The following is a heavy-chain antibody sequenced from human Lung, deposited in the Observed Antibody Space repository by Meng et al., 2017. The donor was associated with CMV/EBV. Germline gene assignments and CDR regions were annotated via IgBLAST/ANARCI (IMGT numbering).Heavy chain of an antibody. CDR2: ITSSSSYI. J-gene: IGHJ3*02. Sequence: GGSLRLSCAASGFNFSTYSMNWVRQAPGKGLELVSYITSSSSYIYYGDSVRGRFTISRDNAKNSLYLKMNSLRAEDTAVYYCAIYCSATTCPPGHDAFDMWGQGTMVTVSS. CDR1: GFNFSTYS. CDR3: AIYCSATTCPPGHDAFDM. V-gene: IGHV3-21*01. D-gene: IGHD2-2*01.